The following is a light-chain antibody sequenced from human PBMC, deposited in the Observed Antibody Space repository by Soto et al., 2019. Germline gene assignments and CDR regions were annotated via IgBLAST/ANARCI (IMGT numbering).Light chain of an antibody. Sequence: EIVLTQSPGTLSLSPGERATLSCRASQSVSSSQLAWYQQKPGQAPRLLIFGASSRAAGIPDRFSGSGSGTDFTLTISRLEPEDFAVYFCHQDFNLPWTFGQGTKVDIK. CDR3: HQDFNLPWT. CDR1: QSVSSSQ. J-gene: IGKJ1*01. V-gene: IGKV3-20*01. CDR2: GAS.